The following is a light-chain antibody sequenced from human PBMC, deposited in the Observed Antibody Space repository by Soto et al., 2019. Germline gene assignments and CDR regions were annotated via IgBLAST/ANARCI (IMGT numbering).Light chain of an antibody. CDR3: CSYAGTNIPL. CDR2: DVS. CDR1: SSDVGAYNF. V-gene: IGLV2-11*01. Sequence: QSALTQPRSVSGSPGQSVTISCTGTSSDVGAYNFVSWYQHNPGKAPKLMIFDVSARPSGVPDRFSGSKSANTASLTISGLQTDDEADYYCCSYAGTNIPLFGGGTKLTVL. J-gene: IGLJ2*01.